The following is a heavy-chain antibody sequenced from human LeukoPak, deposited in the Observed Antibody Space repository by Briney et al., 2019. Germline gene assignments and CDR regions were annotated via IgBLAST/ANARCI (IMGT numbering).Heavy chain of an antibody. J-gene: IGHJ4*02. D-gene: IGHD2-2*01. Sequence: SETLSLTCAVYGGSFSGYYWSWIRQPPGKGLEWIGEINHSGSTNYNPSLKSRVTISVDTSKNQFSLKLSSVTAADTAVYYCARQGYCSSTSCYRFDYWGQGTLVTVSS. CDR2: INHSGST. V-gene: IGHV4-34*01. CDR1: GGSFSGYY. CDR3: ARQGYCSSTSCYRFDY.